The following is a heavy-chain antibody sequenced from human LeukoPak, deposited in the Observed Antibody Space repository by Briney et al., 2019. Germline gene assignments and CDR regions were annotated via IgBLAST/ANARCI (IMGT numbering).Heavy chain of an antibody. CDR3: AREGIVVVPAAIRYYYYGMDV. CDR2: ISYDGSNK. Sequence: SLRLSCAVSGFTFSSYAMHWVRQATGKGLEWVAVISYDGSNKYYADSVKGRFTISRDNSKNTLYLQMNSLRAEDTAVYYCAREGIVVVPAAIRYYYYGMDVWGQGTTVTVSS. V-gene: IGHV3-30-3*01. J-gene: IGHJ6*02. CDR1: GFTFSSYA. D-gene: IGHD2-2*02.